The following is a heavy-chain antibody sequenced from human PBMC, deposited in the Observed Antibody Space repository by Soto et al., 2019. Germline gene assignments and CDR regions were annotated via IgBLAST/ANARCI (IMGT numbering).Heavy chain of an antibody. CDR2: TRYSGRT. V-gene: IGHV4-4*02. D-gene: IGHD3-10*01. CDR3: SSRVTDAPT. J-gene: IGHJ5*02. CDR1: GASISSGW. Sequence: QVQLQESGPGLVKPSGTLSLTCAVSGASISSGWWTWVRQPPGKGREWIGETRYSGRTNYNSSLNSRVTISRDKSKKQFSLNLSSVTAADTAVYYCSSRVTDAPTWGQGTLVTVSS.